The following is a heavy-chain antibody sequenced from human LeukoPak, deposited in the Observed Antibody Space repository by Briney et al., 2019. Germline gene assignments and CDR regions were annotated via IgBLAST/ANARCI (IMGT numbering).Heavy chain of an antibody. CDR2: ISGSGTTI. CDR3: AGHTLTYYYYMDV. Sequence: PGGSLRLSCAASGFTFSDSYMSWVRQAPGKGLEWVSYISGSGTTISCADSVKGRFTISRDNANNSLFLQMSSLRAEDTAVYYCAGHTLTYYYYMDVWGKGTTVTISS. J-gene: IGHJ6*03. CDR1: GFTFSDSY. D-gene: IGHD5-18*01. V-gene: IGHV3-11*01.